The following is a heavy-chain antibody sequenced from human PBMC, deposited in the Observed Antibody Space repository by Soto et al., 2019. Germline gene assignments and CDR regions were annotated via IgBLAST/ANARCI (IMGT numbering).Heavy chain of an antibody. CDR3: AKTRGAMIYSISVYGMDV. Sequence: EVQLLESGGGFIHPGGSLRLSCAASGFSFSSFAMNWVRQAPGKGLEWVSIISGSADSTFYADSVKGRFTISRDNSKSTLYLQINSLRAEYTDVYYCAKTRGAMIYSISVYGMDVWGQGTTGTVSS. J-gene: IGHJ6*02. D-gene: IGHD3-22*01. CDR2: ISGSADST. CDR1: GFSFSSFA. V-gene: IGHV3-23*01.